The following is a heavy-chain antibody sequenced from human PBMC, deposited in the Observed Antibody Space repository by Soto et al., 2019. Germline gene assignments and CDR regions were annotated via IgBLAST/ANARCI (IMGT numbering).Heavy chain of an antibody. V-gene: IGHV3-48*03. J-gene: IGHJ5*02. Sequence: PGGSLRLSCAASGFTFGSYEMNWVRQAPGKGLEWVSYISSSGCIIYYADSVKGRFTISRDNAKNSLYLQMNSLRAEDTAVYYCARGVLYYYDSSGYPHWLDPWGQGTLVTVSS. CDR1: GFTFGSYE. D-gene: IGHD3-22*01. CDR3: ARGVLYYYDSSGYPHWLDP. CDR2: ISSSGCII.